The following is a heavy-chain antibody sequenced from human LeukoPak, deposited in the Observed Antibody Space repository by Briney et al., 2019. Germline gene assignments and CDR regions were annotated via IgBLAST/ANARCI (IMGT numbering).Heavy chain of an antibody. J-gene: IGHJ3*02. CDR1: RYTFTGDS. CDR2: INPNSGGT. CDR3: ARYMRRDAFDI. Sequence: GASVNVSCKASRYTFTGDSMHWVRQAPGQGLEWMGWINPNSGGTNYAQKFQARVTMTRDTSISTAYMELRSLRSDDTAVYYCARYMRRDAFDIWGHGAIVVVSS. V-gene: IGHV1-2*02.